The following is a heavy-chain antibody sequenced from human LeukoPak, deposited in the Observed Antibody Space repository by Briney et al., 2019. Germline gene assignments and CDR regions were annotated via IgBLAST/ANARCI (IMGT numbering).Heavy chain of an antibody. CDR3: ARDGTKTVVTTYFDC. J-gene: IGHJ4*02. CDR2: INHSGST. CDR1: GGSFSGYY. Sequence: SETLSLTCAVYGGSFSGYYWSWIRQPPGKGLEWIGEINHSGSTNYNPSLKSRVTISVDTSKNQFSLKLSSVTAADAAVYYCARDGTKTVVTTYFDCCGQGTLVTVSS. D-gene: IGHD4-23*01. V-gene: IGHV4-34*01.